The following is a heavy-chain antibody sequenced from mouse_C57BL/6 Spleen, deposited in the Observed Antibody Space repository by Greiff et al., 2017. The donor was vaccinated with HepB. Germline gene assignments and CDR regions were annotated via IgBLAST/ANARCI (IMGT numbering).Heavy chain of an antibody. J-gene: IGHJ2*01. V-gene: IGHV1-82*01. Sequence: VQLQQSGPELVKPGASVKISCKASGYAFSSSWMNWVKQRPGKGLEWIGRIYPGDGDTNYNGKFKGKATLTADKSSSTAYMQLSSLTSEDSAVYFCANGRNYFDYWGQSTTLTVSS. CDR2: IYPGDGDT. CDR3: ANGRNYFDY. CDR1: GYAFSSSW.